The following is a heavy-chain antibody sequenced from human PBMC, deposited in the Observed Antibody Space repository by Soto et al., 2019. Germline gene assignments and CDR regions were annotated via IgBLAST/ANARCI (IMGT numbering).Heavy chain of an antibody. CDR1: GFTFTSSA. CDR3: AALPYSGYDLDI. J-gene: IGHJ3*02. D-gene: IGHD5-12*01. V-gene: IGHV1-58*01. Sequence: SVKVSCKASGFTFTSSAVQWVRQARGQRLEWIGWIVVGSGNTNYAQKFQERVTITRDMSTSTAYMELSSLRSEDTAVYYCAALPYSGYDLDIWGQGTMVTVSS. CDR2: IVVGSGNT.